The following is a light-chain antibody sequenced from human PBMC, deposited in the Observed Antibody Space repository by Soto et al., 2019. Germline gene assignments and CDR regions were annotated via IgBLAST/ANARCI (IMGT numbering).Light chain of an antibody. J-gene: IGLJ1*01. Sequence: SMLKQPPSVSGSTGQSVAISCTETSSDVGSYNRVSWYQQPPGTAPKVMIYEVSNRPSGVPDRFSGSKSGNTASLTISGLQAEDEADYYCSSYTSSSTYVFGTGTKVTVL. CDR1: SSDVGSYNR. CDR2: EVS. V-gene: IGLV2-18*02. CDR3: SSYTSSSTYV.